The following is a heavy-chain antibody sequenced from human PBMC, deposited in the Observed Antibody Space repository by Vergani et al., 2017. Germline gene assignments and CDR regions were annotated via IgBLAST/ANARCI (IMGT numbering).Heavy chain of an antibody. CDR3: ARAPLEWLSPSD. CDR2: IYYSGST. J-gene: IGHJ4*02. D-gene: IGHD6-19*01. CDR1: GGSISSYY. V-gene: IGHV4-59*01. Sequence: QVKLQESGPGLVKPSETLSLTCTVSGGSISSYYWSWIRQPPGKGLEWIGYIYYSGSTNYNPSLKSRVTISVDTSKNQFSLKLSSVTAADTAVYYCARAPLEWLSPSDWGQGTLVTVSS.